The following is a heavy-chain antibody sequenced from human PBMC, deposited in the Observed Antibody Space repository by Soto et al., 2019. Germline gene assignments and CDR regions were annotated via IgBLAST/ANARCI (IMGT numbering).Heavy chain of an antibody. CDR2: IYYSGST. D-gene: IGHD5-12*01. Sequence: PSETLSLTCTVSGGSISSGGYYWSWIRQHPGKGLEWIGYIYYSGSTYYNPSLKSRVTISVDTSKNQFSLKLSSVTAADTAVYYCARGPRGYNLDYWGQGTLVTVSS. CDR3: ARGPRGYNLDY. CDR1: GGSISSGGYY. J-gene: IGHJ4*02. V-gene: IGHV4-31*03.